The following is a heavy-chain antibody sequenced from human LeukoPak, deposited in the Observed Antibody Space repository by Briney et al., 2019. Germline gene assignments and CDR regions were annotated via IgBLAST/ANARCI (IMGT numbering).Heavy chain of an antibody. Sequence: GGSLRLSCAASGFTFSSYWMSWVRQAPGKGLEWVANIKQDGSEKYYVDSVKGRFTISRDNAKNSLYLQMNSLRAEDTAVYYCARDFGTLPRSGTPYYYYYMDVWGKGTTVTVSS. CDR3: ARDFGTLPRSGTPYYYYYMDV. V-gene: IGHV3-7*01. CDR1: GFTFSSYW. J-gene: IGHJ6*03. D-gene: IGHD3-3*01. CDR2: IKQDGSEK.